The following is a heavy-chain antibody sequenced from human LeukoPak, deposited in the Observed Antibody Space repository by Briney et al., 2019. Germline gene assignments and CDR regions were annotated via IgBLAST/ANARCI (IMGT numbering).Heavy chain of an antibody. CDR2: IKQDGSEK. V-gene: IGHV3-7*03. J-gene: IGHJ4*02. Sequence: GGSLRLSCAASGFTFSSYWMRWVRQAPGKGLEWVANIKQDGSEKNYVDSVKGRLTISRDNAKNSLYLQMNSLRAEDTAVYYCASGLELDYWGQGTLVTVSS. CDR3: ASGLELDY. CDR1: GFTFSSYW.